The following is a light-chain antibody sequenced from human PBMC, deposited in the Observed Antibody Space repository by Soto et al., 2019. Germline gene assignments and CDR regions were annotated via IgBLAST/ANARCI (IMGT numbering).Light chain of an antibody. CDR1: SSDVGSYNL. CDR2: EVS. J-gene: IGLJ1*01. Sequence: QSVLTQPASVSGSPGQSITISCTGTSSDVGSYNLVSWYQHHPGKAPKLMIYEVSKRPSGASNHFSGSKSGNTASLTISGFQAEDEADYYCCSNAGSSSYVFGTGTKVTVL. V-gene: IGLV2-23*02. CDR3: CSNAGSSSYV.